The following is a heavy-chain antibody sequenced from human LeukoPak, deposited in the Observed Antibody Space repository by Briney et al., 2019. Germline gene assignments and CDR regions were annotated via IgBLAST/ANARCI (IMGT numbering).Heavy chain of an antibody. CDR2: INPNSGGT. CDR3: ARALYSSGWYTYWFDP. CDR1: GYTFTGYY. V-gene: IGHV1-2*06. D-gene: IGHD6-13*01. J-gene: IGHJ5*02. Sequence: ASVKVSCKASGYTFTGYYMHWVRQAHGQGLEWMGRINPNSGGTNYAQKFQGRVTMTRDTSISTAYMELSRLRSDDTAVYYCARALYSSGWYTYWFDPWGQGTLVTVSS.